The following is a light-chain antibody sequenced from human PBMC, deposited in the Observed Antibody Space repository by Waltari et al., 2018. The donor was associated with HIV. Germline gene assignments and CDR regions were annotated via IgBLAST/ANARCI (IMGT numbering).Light chain of an antibody. CDR1: QRVSSN. CDR2: GAS. J-gene: IGKJ1*01. CDR3: QQYNNWHPWT. V-gene: IGKV3-15*01. Sequence: EIGMTQSPATLSVSPGERATLSCRASQRVSSNLAWYQQKPCQAPRLLVYGASTRATGIPARFSGSGSGTEFTLTISSLQSEDFAVYYCQQYNNWHPWTFGQGTKVEIK.